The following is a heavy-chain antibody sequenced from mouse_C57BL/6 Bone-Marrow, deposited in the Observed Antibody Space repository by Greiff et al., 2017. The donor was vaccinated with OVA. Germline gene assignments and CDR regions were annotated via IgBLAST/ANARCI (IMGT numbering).Heavy chain of an antibody. CDR1: GYTFTDYN. Sequence: VHVKQSGPELVKPGASVKIPCKASGYTFTDYNMDWVKQSHGKSLEWIGDINPNNGGTIYNQKFKGKATLTVDKSSSTAYMELRSLTSEDTAVYYCARSETAQATFAYWGQGTLVTVSA. CDR2: INPNNGGT. V-gene: IGHV1-18*01. D-gene: IGHD3-2*02. CDR3: ARSETAQATFAY. J-gene: IGHJ3*01.